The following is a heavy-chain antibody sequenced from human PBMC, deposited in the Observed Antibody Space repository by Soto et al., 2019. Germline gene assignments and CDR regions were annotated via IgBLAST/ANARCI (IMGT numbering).Heavy chain of an antibody. V-gene: IGHV4-59*01. CDR3: ARGGITMVREVSYYYYGMDV. D-gene: IGHD3-10*01. J-gene: IGHJ6*02. CDR1: GGSISSYY. CDR2: IYYSGST. Sequence: ASETLSLTCTVSGGSISSYYWSWIRQPPGKGLEWIGYIYYSGSTNYNPSLKSRVTISVDTSKNQFSLKLSSVTAADTAVYYCARGGITMVREVSYYYYGMDVWGQGTTVTVSS.